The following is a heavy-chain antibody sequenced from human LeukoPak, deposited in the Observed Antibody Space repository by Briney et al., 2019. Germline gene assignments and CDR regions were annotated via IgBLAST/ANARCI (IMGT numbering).Heavy chain of an antibody. V-gene: IGHV3-20*04. D-gene: IGHD6-13*01. CDR2: INWNGGST. Sequence: GGSLRLSCAASGFTFDEYGMSWVRQAPGKGLEWVSGINWNGGSTGYADSVKGRFTISRDNAKNSLYLQMNSLRAEDTAVYYCARSGYSSSWYYYYYYMDVWGEGTTVTVSS. J-gene: IGHJ6*03. CDR1: GFTFDEYG. CDR3: ARSGYSSSWYYYYYYMDV.